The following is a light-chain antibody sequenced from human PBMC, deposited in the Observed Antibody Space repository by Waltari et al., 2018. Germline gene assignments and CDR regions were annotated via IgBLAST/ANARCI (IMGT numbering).Light chain of an antibody. Sequence: EIVLTQSPGTLSLSPGERATPSCRASQSISNNYVGWYQQHPGQAPRLLIYSASRRATGIPDRFSGSGSGTDFTLTITRLEPEDFAVYYCQQYGGSPRTFGQGTRVDVK. CDR3: QQYGGSPRT. CDR2: SAS. J-gene: IGKJ1*01. V-gene: IGKV3-20*01. CDR1: QSISNNY.